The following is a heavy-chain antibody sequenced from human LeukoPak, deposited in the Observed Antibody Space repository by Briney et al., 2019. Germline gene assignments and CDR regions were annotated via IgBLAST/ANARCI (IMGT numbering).Heavy chain of an antibody. CDR1: GFTFSSYA. CDR2: ISGSGGST. Sequence: AGSLRLSCAASGFTFSSYAMSWVRQAPGKGLEWVSAISGSGGSTYYADSVKGRFTISRDNSKNTLYLQMNSLRAEDTAVYYCAKLRTGALYYYYYMDVWGKGTTVTVSS. CDR3: AKLRTGALYYYYYMDV. J-gene: IGHJ6*03. D-gene: IGHD3-16*01. V-gene: IGHV3-23*01.